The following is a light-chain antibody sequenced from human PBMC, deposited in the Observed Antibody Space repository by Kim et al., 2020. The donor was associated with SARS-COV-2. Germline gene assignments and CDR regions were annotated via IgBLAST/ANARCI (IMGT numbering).Light chain of an antibody. Sequence: QSVLTQPPSVSGTPGQRVTISCSGSSSNLGTNSVHWYQQFPGTAPEVLIYKNNQRPSGVPDRFSGSKSGTSASLAIRGLQSEDEGDYYCAGWDDSLNAEVFGGGTKLTVL. CDR1: SSNLGTNS. CDR2: KNN. J-gene: IGLJ3*02. CDR3: AGWDDSLNAEV. V-gene: IGLV1-44*01.